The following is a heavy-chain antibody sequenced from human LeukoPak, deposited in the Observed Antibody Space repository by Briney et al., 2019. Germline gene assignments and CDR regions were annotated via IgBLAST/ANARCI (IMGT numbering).Heavy chain of an antibody. CDR2: ISPYNGNK. CDR3: ARASPRGSSPFDY. D-gene: IGHD6-13*01. CDR1: GYRFTCYR. V-gene: IGHV1-18*01. J-gene: IGHJ4*02. Sequence: GASVKVSCQASGYRFTCYRFNWVRPPPAQGLEWMGWISPYNGNKNKAQKHQGRVSMTTHTSTSTAYMELRSLRSDDTAVYYCARASPRGSSPFDYWGQGTLVTVSS.